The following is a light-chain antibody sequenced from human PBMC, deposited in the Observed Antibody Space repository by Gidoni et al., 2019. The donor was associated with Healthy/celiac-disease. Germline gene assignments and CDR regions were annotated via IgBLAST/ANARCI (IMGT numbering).Light chain of an antibody. CDR1: QSVSSSY. V-gene: IGKV3-20*01. CDR3: QQYGSSSFT. Sequence: EIVLTQSPGTLSLSPGERATLSCRASQSVSSSYLAWYQQKPGQALRLLIYGASRRATGIPDRFSGSGSGTDFTLTISRLEPEDFAVYYCQQYGSSSFTFXXXTRLEIK. J-gene: IGKJ5*01. CDR2: GAS.